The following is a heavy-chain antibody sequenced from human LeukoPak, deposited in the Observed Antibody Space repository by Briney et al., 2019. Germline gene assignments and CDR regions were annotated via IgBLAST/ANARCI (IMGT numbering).Heavy chain of an antibody. CDR1: GGTFSSYA. CDR2: IIPIFGTA. CDR3: ARAHYDILAGYYMDV. V-gene: IGHV1-69*05. J-gene: IGHJ6*03. D-gene: IGHD3-9*01. Sequence: SVKVSCKASGGTFSSYAISWVRQAPGQGLEWMGGIIPIFGTANYAQKFQGRVTITTDESTSTAYMELSSLRSEDTAVYYRARAHYDILAGYYMDVWGKGTTVTVSS.